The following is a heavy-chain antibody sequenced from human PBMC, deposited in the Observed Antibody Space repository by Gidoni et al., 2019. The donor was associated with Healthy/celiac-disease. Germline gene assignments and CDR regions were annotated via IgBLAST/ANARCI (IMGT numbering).Heavy chain of an antibody. CDR1: GFTFSCYA. V-gene: IGHV3-23*04. CDR2: ISGSGGST. Sequence: EVQLVESGGGLVQPGGSLRLSCAASGFTFSCYAMSWVRQAPGKGLEWVSAISGSGGSTYYADSVKGRFTISRDNSKNTLYLQMNSLRAEDTAVYYCAREYYYDSSGYYFFQHWGQGTLVTVSS. D-gene: IGHD3-22*01. J-gene: IGHJ1*01. CDR3: AREYYYDSSGYYFFQH.